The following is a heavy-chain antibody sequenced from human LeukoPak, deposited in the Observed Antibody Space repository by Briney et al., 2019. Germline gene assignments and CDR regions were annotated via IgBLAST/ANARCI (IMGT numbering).Heavy chain of an antibody. CDR1: GYTFTSYD. V-gene: IGHV1-8*03. J-gene: IGHJ4*02. Sequence: ASVKVSCKASGYTFTSYDINWVRQATGQGLEWMGWMNPNSGNTGYAQKFQGRVTITRNTSISTAYMELSSLRSEDTAVYYCAMYSGSYYFFDYWGQGTLVTVSS. D-gene: IGHD1-26*01. CDR3: AMYSGSYYFFDY. CDR2: MNPNSGNT.